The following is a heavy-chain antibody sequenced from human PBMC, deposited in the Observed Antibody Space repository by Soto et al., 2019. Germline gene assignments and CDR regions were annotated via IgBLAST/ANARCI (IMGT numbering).Heavy chain of an antibody. Sequence: QVQLVQSGAEVKKPGASVTVSCKASGYTFTSYGLSWVRQAPGQGLEWRGWISAYNRNTNNAQKLQGRVTITTDTSTSKAYMALRSLRSDDTAVYYYARVIAAAADFDYWGQGTMVTVSS. CDR2: ISAYNRNT. V-gene: IGHV1-18*01. D-gene: IGHD6-13*01. CDR3: ARVIAAAADFDY. J-gene: IGHJ4*02. CDR1: GYTFTSYG.